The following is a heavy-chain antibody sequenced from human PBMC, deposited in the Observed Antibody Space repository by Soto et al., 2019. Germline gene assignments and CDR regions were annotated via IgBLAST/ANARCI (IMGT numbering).Heavy chain of an antibody. CDR1: GGTFSSYA. CDR3: AGDYYDSSGYLLGYYYYCGMDV. D-gene: IGHD3-22*01. CDR2: IIPIFGTA. J-gene: IGHJ6*02. V-gene: IGHV1-69*13. Sequence: SLKVSCKASGGTFSSYAISWVLQAPGQGREWMGGIIPIFGTANYAQKFQGRVTITADESTSTAYMELSSLRSEDTAVYYCAGDYYDSSGYLLGYYYYCGMDVWGQGXTVTGYS.